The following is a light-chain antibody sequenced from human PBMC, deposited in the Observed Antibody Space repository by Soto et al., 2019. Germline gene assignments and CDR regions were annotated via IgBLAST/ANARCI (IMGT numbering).Light chain of an antibody. CDR2: DAS. Sequence: ETVMTHSPATLSLSPGQRTTLSCRASQSVSSHLAWYQQKPGQAPRFLIYDASNRATGIPARFSGSGSATDFTLTISSLEPEDFAVYYCQHRSIWPVSFGQGTRLEIK. CDR3: QHRSIWPVS. J-gene: IGKJ5*01. CDR1: QSVSSH. V-gene: IGKV3-11*01.